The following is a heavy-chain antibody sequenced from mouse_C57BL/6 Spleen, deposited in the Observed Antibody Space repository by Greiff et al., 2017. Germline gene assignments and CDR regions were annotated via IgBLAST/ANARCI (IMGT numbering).Heavy chain of an antibody. CDR1: GYSFTGYY. Sequence: EVQLQESGPELVKPGASVKISCKASGYSFTGYYMNWVKQSPEKSLEWIGEINPSTGGTTYNQKFKAKATLTVDKSSSTAYMQLKSLTSEDSAVYYCARSGGTRYGMDYWGQGTSVTVSS. V-gene: IGHV1-42*01. D-gene: IGHD2-14*01. J-gene: IGHJ4*01. CDR3: ARSGGTRYGMDY. CDR2: INPSTGGT.